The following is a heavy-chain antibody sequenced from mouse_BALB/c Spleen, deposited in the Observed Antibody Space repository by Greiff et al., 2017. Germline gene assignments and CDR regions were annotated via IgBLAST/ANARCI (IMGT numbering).Heavy chain of an antibody. V-gene: IGHV14-1*02. J-gene: IGHJ4*01. CDR3: ARSNYYGSSYVWAMDY. CDR2: IDPENGNT. CDR1: GFNIKDYY. Sequence: EVKLQESGAELVRPGALVKLSCKASGFNIKDYYMHWVKQRPEQGLEWIGWIDPENGNTIYDPKFQGKASITADTSSNTAYLQLSSLTSEDTAVYYCARSNYYGSSYVWAMDYWGQGTSVTVSS. D-gene: IGHD1-1*01.